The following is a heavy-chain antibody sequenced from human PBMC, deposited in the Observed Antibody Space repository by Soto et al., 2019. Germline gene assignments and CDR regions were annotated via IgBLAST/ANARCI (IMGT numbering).Heavy chain of an antibody. CDR1: GFTFSSYA. CDR3: AKEDCSSTSCYRAVNYYYRMDV. Sequence: GALRRACAASGFTFSSYAMSWVRQAPGKGLEWVSAISGSGGSTYYADSVKGRFTNSRDNSKNPLYLQMNSLRAEDTAVYYCAKEDCSSTSCYRAVNYYYRMDVWGPVTTVTVS. CDR2: ISGSGGST. J-gene: IGHJ6*02. D-gene: IGHD2-2*02. V-gene: IGHV3-23*01.